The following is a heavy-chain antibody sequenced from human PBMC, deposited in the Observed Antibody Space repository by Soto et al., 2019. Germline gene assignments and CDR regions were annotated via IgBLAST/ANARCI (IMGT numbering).Heavy chain of an antibody. CDR2: ISGSGGST. Sequence: GGSLRLSCAASGFTFSSYAMSWVRQAPGKGLEWVSDISGSGGSTYYADAVKGRFTISRDNSKNTLSLQMNSLRAEDTAVYYCAKEVDMVPNYGMDVWGQGTTVTVSS. D-gene: IGHD5-12*01. CDR3: AKEVDMVPNYGMDV. J-gene: IGHJ6*02. CDR1: GFTFSSYA. V-gene: IGHV3-23*01.